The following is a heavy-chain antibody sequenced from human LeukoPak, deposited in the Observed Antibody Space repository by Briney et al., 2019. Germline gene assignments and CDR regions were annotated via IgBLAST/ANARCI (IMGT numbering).Heavy chain of an antibody. CDR2: INHSGST. CDR3: TRRRGDSSGYGWFDP. Sequence: PSETLSLTCAVYGGSFSGYYWSWIRQPPGKGLEWIGEINHSGSTNYNPSLKSRVTISVDTSKNQFSLKLSSVTAEDTAVYYCTRRRGDSSGYGWFDPWGQGTLVTVSS. V-gene: IGHV4-34*01. D-gene: IGHD3-22*01. J-gene: IGHJ5*02. CDR1: GGSFSGYY.